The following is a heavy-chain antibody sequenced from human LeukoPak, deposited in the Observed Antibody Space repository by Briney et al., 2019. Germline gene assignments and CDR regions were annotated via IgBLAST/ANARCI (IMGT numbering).Heavy chain of an antibody. CDR2: IYSGGNT. V-gene: IGHV3-53*01. D-gene: IGHD2-21*02. CDR3: ARGTVTAPDY. J-gene: IGHJ4*02. CDR1: GFSVSNTY. Sequence: SRGSLRLSCAASGFSVSNTYMSWVRQAPGKGLEWVSIIYSGGNTYYADSVKGRFTISRDNSKNTLYLQMNRLRPEDTAVYYCARGTVTAPDYWGQGTLVTVSS.